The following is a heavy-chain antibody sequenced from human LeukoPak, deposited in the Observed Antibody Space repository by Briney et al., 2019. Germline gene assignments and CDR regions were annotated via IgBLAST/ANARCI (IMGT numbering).Heavy chain of an antibody. J-gene: IGHJ4*02. CDR1: GVTFSSYA. Sequence: PGRSLRLSCAASGVTFSSYAMHWVRQAPGKGLEWVAVISYDGSNKYYADSVKGRFTISRDNSKNTLYLQMNSLRAEDTAVYYCARDPSGRYYFDYWGQGTLVTVSS. CDR2: ISYDGSNK. D-gene: IGHD6-19*01. V-gene: IGHV3-30-3*01. CDR3: ARDPSGRYYFDY.